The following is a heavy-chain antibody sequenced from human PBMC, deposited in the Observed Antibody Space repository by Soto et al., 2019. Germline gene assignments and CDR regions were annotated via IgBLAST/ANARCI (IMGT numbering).Heavy chain of an antibody. J-gene: IGHJ6*03. CDR1: GFTFSSYW. Sequence: GGSLRLSCAASGFTFSSYWMSWVRQAPGKGLEWVANIKQDGSEKYYVDSVKGRFTISRDNAKNSLYLQMNSLRAEDTAVYYCARVPAYYDFWSGYYYYYYMDVWGKGTTVTVSS. D-gene: IGHD3-3*01. V-gene: IGHV3-7*01. CDR2: IKQDGSEK. CDR3: ARVPAYYDFWSGYYYYYYMDV.